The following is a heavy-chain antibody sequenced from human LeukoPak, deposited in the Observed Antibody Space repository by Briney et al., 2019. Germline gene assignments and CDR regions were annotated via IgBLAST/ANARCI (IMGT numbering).Heavy chain of an antibody. CDR3: ARGVDSGSYFFLSGYYFDY. CDR2: IYTSGST. J-gene: IGHJ4*02. V-gene: IGHV4-61*02. Sequence: SETLSLTCTVSGGSISSSSYYWSWIRQPAGKGLEWIGRIYTSGSTNYNPSLKSRVTMSVDTSKNQFSLKLSSVTAADTAVYYCARGVDSGSYFFLSGYYFDYWGQGTLVTVSS. D-gene: IGHD1-26*01. CDR1: GGSISSSSYY.